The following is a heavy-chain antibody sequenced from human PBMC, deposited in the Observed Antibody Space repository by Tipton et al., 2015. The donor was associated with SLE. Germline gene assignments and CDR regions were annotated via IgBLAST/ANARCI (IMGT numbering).Heavy chain of an antibody. Sequence: AVSGFTFSNNWMTWARQAPGKGLEWVAHIREDGSEKFYVDSVRGRFIISRDNAKSSLSLQMNSLNAEDTAVYYCAREYQGSFYVNGAFDMWGQGTVVTVSS. CDR3: AREYQGSFYVNGAFDM. J-gene: IGHJ3*02. CDR1: GFTFSNNW. CDR2: IREDGSEK. D-gene: IGHD3-10*01. V-gene: IGHV3-7*01.